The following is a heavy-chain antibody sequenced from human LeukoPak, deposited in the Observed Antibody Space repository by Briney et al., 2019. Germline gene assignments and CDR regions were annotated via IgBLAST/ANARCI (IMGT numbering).Heavy chain of an antibody. CDR3: ARTGSYELPRDY. CDR1: GGSISSGGSY. V-gene: IGHV4-31*03. J-gene: IGHJ4*02. D-gene: IGHD5-18*01. CDR2: IYYSGST. Sequence: SQTLSLTCTVSGGSISSGGSYWSWIREHPGKGLEWIGYIYYSGSTYYNPSLKSRVTISVDTSKNQFSLKLSSVTAADTAVYYCARTGSYELPRDYWGQGTLVTVSS.